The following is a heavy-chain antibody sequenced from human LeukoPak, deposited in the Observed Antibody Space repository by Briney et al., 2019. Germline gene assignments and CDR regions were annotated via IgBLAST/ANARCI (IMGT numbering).Heavy chain of an antibody. J-gene: IGHJ4*02. CDR3: ARGSSSWYAHY. D-gene: IGHD6-13*01. V-gene: IGHV3-74*01. Sequence: GGSLRLSCAASGFTYSSYWMNWVRQAPGKGLVWVSRINSDESSTSYADSVKGRFTISRDNAKNTLYLQMNSLRAEDTAVYYCARGSSSWYAHYWGQGTLVTVSS. CDR1: GFTYSSYW. CDR2: INSDESST.